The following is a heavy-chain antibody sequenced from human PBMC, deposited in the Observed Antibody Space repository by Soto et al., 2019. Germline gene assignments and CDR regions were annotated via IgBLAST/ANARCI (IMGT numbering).Heavy chain of an antibody. D-gene: IGHD3-10*01. CDR1: GFTFSDYA. CDR2: LNGAGGST. Sequence: PGGSLRLSCLASGFTFSDYAMTWVRHVPGRGLEWVSSLNGAGGSTYYADSVRGRFTISRDNSQNTLFLQMNGLTVDDTAIYYCAAPRDEYGSGISWFTYGMDVWGQGTTVTVS. V-gene: IGHV3-23*01. J-gene: IGHJ6*02. CDR3: AAPRDEYGSGISWFTYGMDV.